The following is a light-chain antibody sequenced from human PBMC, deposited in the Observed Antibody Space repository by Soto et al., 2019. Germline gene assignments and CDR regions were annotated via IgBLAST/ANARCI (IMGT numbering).Light chain of an antibody. J-gene: IGKJ1*01. CDR2: WAS. CDR1: QSLLYSSNNKNY. V-gene: IGKV4-1*01. Sequence: DFVVTQSPKSLAVTLGGRATINCKSSQSLLYSSNNKNYLAWYQQKPGQPPKLLIYWASTREAGVPDRFSGSGSGTDFTLTISSLQAEDVAVYYCQQYYSTPRTFGHGTKVDIK. CDR3: QQYYSTPRT.